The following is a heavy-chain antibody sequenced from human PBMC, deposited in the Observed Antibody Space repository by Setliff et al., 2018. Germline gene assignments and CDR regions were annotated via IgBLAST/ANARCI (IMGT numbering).Heavy chain of an antibody. Sequence: SETLSLTCTVSRGSISSSYWSWIRLPPGKGLEWIGYMYTSGTTEYNPSLNSRVTMSLDTSKNQFSLNLSSVTAADTAVYYCARGRYYESTSYYFPFDYWGQGTLVTVSS. CDR1: RGSISSSY. CDR2: MYTSGTT. D-gene: IGHD3-22*01. J-gene: IGHJ4*02. CDR3: ARGRYYESTSYYFPFDY. V-gene: IGHV4-4*08.